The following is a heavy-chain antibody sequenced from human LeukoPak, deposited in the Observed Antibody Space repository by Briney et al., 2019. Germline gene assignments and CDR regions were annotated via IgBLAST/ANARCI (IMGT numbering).Heavy chain of an antibody. V-gene: IGHV4-39*01. CDR1: GDSISSSSYY. CDR2: IYYRGST. J-gene: IGHJ1*01. D-gene: IGHD3-22*01. Sequence: SETLSLTCTISGDSISSSSYYWGWIRQPPGKGLEWIGDIYYRGSTYYNPSLKSRVSISIDTSNNQFSLTLNSVTAADTALYFCARRRYYDSTGYLDWGQGTLVTASS. CDR3: ARRRYYDSTGYLD.